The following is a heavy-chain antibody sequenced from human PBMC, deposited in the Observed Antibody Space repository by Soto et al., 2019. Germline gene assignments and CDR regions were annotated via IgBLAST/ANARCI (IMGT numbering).Heavy chain of an antibody. CDR3: AKDLTRRGAFDI. V-gene: IGHV3-23*01. D-gene: IGHD1-1*01. J-gene: IGHJ3*02. CDR1: GFTVSSNY. Sequence: GGSLRLSCAASGFTVSSNYMSWVRQAPGKGLEWVSAISGGGGSTYYADSVKGRFTISSDNSKNTVYLQMNSLRAEDTAKYYCAKDLTRRGAFDIWGQGTMVTVSS. CDR2: ISGGGGST.